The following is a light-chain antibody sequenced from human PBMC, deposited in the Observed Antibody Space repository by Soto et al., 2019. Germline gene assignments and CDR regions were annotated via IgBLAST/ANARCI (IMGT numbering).Light chain of an antibody. CDR2: GNS. CDR1: SSNIGAGYD. Sequence: QSALAQPPSVSGAPGQSVTISCTGSSSNIGAGYDVHWYQQLPGTAPKLLIYGNSNRPSGVPDRFSGSKSGTSASLAITGLQAEDEADYYCQSYDSSLSGTWVFGTGTKVTVL. CDR3: QSYDSSLSGTWV. V-gene: IGLV1-40*01. J-gene: IGLJ1*01.